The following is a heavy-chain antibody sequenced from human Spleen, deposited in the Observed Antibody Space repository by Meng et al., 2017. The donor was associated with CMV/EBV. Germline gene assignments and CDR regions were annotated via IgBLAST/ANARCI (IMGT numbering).Heavy chain of an antibody. Sequence: SCNASGGTFSSYAISWVRQTPGQGLGWMGGIISIFGTANYAQKFQGRVTITTDESTSTAYMELSSLRSEDTAVYYCARGYTGSYPPDYWGQGTLVTVSS. CDR1: GGTFSSYA. D-gene: IGHD1-26*01. V-gene: IGHV1-69*05. CDR3: ARGYTGSYPPDY. CDR2: IISIFGTA. J-gene: IGHJ4*02.